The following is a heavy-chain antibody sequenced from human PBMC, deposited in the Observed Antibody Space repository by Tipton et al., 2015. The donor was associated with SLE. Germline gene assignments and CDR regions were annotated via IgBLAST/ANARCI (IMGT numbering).Heavy chain of an antibody. CDR1: GGSISSSSYY. J-gene: IGHJ2*01. CDR2: IYYSGST. D-gene: IGHD4-17*01. CDR3: ARDGDGDYLVGFDL. Sequence: TLSLTCTVSGGSISSSSYYWSWIRQHPGKGLEWIGDIYYSGSTYYNPSLKSRVTISVDTSKNQFSLKLSSVTAADTAVYYCARDGDGDYLVGFDLWGRGTLVTVSS. V-gene: IGHV4-31*03.